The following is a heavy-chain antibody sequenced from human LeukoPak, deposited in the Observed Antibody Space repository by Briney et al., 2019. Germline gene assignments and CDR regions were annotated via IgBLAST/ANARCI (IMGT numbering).Heavy chain of an antibody. J-gene: IGHJ6*02. CDR3: ARNPSIGYCSSTSCYSYGMDV. CDR2: IYHSGST. CDR1: GGSISSSNW. V-gene: IGHV4-4*02. D-gene: IGHD2-2*01. Sequence: PSETLSLTCAVSGGSISSSNWWSWVRQPPGKGLEWIGEIYHSGSTNYNPSLKSRVTISVDKSKNQFSLKLSSVTAADTAVYYCARNPSIGYCSSTSCYSYGMDVWGQGTTVTASS.